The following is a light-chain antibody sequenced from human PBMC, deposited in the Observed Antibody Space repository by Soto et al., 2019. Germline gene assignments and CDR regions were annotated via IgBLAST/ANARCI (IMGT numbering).Light chain of an antibody. V-gene: IGKV3-20*01. J-gene: IGKJ1*01. CDR3: QQYGSSTWT. CDR2: GAS. CDR1: QSVSSSY. Sequence: EIVLTQSPGTLSLSPGERATLSWRPSQSVSSSYLAWYQQKPGQAPRXXIYGASSRETGIRDRFSGSGSGTEFTLTISRLEPEDFAVYYCQQYGSSTWTFGQGTKVDIK.